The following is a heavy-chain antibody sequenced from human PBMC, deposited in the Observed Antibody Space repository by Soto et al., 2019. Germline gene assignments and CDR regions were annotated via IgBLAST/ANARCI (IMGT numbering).Heavy chain of an antibody. D-gene: IGHD1-26*01. CDR3: ARGSPRMGATPTY. CDR2: INPKSGDT. CDR1: GYTFTGYY. J-gene: IGHJ4*02. V-gene: IGHV1-2*02. Sequence: ASVKVSCKASGYTFTGYYIHWVRQAPGQGLEWMGWINPKSGDTNYAQKFQGRVSMTRDTSITTAYMEVSRLKSDDTAVYYCARGSPRMGATPTYWGQGTLVTVSS.